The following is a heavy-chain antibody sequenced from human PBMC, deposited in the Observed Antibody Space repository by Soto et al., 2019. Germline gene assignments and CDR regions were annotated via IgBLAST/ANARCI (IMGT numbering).Heavy chain of an antibody. CDR1: GFTVTSNG. Sequence: EVKLLESGGGLVQPGGSLRLSCGVSGFTVTSNGVSWVRQAPGKGLEWVSAISPNGQGIWYADSVNGRFTISRDIYRKAVFLQMDSLRAEDAAVYYCAKDRQYSRDYFHYWGQGTLVTVSS. CDR3: AKDRQYSRDYFHY. V-gene: IGHV3-23*01. J-gene: IGHJ4*02. CDR2: ISPNGQGI. D-gene: IGHD2-21*01.